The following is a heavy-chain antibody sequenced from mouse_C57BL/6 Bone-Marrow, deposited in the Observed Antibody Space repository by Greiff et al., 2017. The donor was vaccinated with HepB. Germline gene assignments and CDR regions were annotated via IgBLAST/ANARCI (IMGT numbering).Heavy chain of an antibody. D-gene: IGHD2-4*01. CDR3: TTGAHYYDYDG. J-gene: IGHJ2*01. CDR2: IDPENGDT. Sequence: EVQLQQSGAELVRPGASVKLSCTASGFNIKDDYMHWVKQRPEQGLEWIGWIDPENGDTEYASKFQGKATITADTSSNTAYLQLSSLTSEDTAVYYRTTGAHYYDYDGWGQGTTLTVSS. V-gene: IGHV14-4*01. CDR1: GFNIKDDY.